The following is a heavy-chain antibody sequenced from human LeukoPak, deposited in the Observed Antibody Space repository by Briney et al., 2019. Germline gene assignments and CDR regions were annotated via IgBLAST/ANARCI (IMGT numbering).Heavy chain of an antibody. J-gene: IGHJ6*02. CDR2: IYHSGTT. CDR3: ARGYDIDV. V-gene: IGHV4-31*03. Sequence: SQTLSLTCTVSGGSISSGGYYWSWMRQHPGKGLEWIGYIYHSGTTYYSTSLRSRVTIFVDTANNQFSLKLTSVTAADTALFFCARGYDIDVWGQGTTVTVSS. CDR1: GGSISSGGYY.